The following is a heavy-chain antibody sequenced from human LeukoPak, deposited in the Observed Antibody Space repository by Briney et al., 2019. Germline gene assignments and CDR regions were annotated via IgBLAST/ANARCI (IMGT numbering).Heavy chain of an antibody. J-gene: IGHJ4*02. CDR2: IHYSGST. Sequence: PSGTLSLTCSVSGGSLSSSYWGWIRQPPGKGLEWIGYIHYSGSTNYNPSLKSRVTISLDSSKNQFSLKLSSVTAADTAVYYCARYHSIKVTFNYWGKGTLVTVSS. D-gene: IGHD5-12*01. CDR3: ARYHSIKVTFNY. CDR1: GGSLSSSY. V-gene: IGHV4-59*01.